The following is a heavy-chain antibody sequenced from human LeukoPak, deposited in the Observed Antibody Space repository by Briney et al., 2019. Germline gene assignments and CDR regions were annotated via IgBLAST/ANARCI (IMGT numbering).Heavy chain of an antibody. J-gene: IGHJ6*03. D-gene: IGHD2-2*01. CDR2: IYSGGST. CDR3: ARSPSFGYYYYMDV. Sequence: GGSLRLSCAASGFTVSSNYMSWVRQAPGKGLEWVSVIYSGGSTYYADSVKGRFTISRDNSKNTLYLQMNSLRAEGTAVHYCARSPSFGYYYYMDVWGKGTTVTVSS. V-gene: IGHV3-53*01. CDR1: GFTVSSNY.